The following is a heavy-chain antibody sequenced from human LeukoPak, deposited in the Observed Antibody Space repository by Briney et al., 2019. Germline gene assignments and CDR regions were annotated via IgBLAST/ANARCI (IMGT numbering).Heavy chain of an antibody. CDR3: ARQYSSSWYALGYLDY. D-gene: IGHD6-13*01. V-gene: IGHV3-7*01. J-gene: IGHJ4*02. CDR2: IKQDGSDK. Sequence: GGSLRLSCAASGFTFSSYWTSWVRQAPGKGLEWVANIKQDGSDKYYVDSVKGRFTISRDNAKNSLYLQMNGLRADDTALYYCARQYSSSWYALGYLDYWGQRTLVTVSS. CDR1: GFTFSSYW.